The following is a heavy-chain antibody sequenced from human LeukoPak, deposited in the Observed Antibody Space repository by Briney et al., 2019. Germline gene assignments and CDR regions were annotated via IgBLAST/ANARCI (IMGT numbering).Heavy chain of an antibody. CDR1: GGSISIYY. J-gene: IGHJ4*02. D-gene: IGHD3-22*01. V-gene: IGHV4-59*01. Sequence: SETLSLTCTVSGGSISIYYWSWIRQPPGKGLEWIGYTYNSGSTNYNPSLKSRVTISVDTSKNQFSLKLSSVTAADTAVYYCARVPSPYYYDSSGYSTHFDYWGQGPLVTVSS. CDR3: ARVPSPYYYDSSGYSTHFDY. CDR2: TYNSGST.